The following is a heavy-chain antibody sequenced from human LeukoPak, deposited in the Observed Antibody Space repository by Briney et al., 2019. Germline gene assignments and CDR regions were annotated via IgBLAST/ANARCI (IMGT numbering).Heavy chain of an antibody. CDR2: INPNSGGT. CDR1: GYTFTDYY. J-gene: IGHJ4*02. Sequence: SSVKVSCKASGYTFTDYYMHWVRQAPGQGFEWRGWINPNSGGTNYAQKFQGRVTMTRDTSISTAYMELTSLRSDDTAVYYCTRGLSIATRPAYYFDYWGQGTLVTVSS. CDR3: TRGLSIATRPAYYFDY. V-gene: IGHV1-2*02. D-gene: IGHD6-6*01.